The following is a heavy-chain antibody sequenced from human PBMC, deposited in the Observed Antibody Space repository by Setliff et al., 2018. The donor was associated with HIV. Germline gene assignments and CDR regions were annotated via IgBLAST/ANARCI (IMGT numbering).Heavy chain of an antibody. CDR3: STGPTRVSDGVADF. D-gene: IGHD2-8*02. CDR1: GFNFKSAW. CDR2: IKSNSDGGTS. V-gene: IGHV3-15*01. J-gene: IGHJ4*02. Sequence: GVSLRLSCAVSGFNFKSAWMTWVRQAPGKGLEWVGRIKSNSDGGTSDYAAAVKDRFSFSRDDSKFMLYLQMDSLEIEDTAVYFCSTGPTRVSDGVADFWGPGTLVTVSS.